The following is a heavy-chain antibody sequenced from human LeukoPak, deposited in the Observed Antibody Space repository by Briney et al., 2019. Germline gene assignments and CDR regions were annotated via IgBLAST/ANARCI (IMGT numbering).Heavy chain of an antibody. CDR1: GYTFTDYY. CDR3: ARGVGSSWFDP. V-gene: IGHV1-2*02. J-gene: IGHJ5*02. D-gene: IGHD6-13*01. Sequence: ASVKVSCKASGYTFTDYYLHWVRQAPGQGLEWMGWINPNSGGANFALNFQGRATMTRATSISTAYMELSRLTSDDTAVYYCARGVGSSWFDPWGQGTLVTVSS. CDR2: INPNSGGA.